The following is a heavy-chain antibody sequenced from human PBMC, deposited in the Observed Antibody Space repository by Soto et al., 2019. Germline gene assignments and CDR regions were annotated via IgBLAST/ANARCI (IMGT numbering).Heavy chain of an antibody. D-gene: IGHD3-10*01. CDR3: ASALEGPICFGYGMGV. Sequence: SETLSLTCAVYGGSFSVYSWTWVRQPPGKGLEWIGEINHSGVTHYNPSLEGRVAISVDTSNNQFSLNVNSVTAADTAVYYCASALEGPICFGYGMGVWGQGTTDTVSS. J-gene: IGHJ6*02. CDR2: INHSGVT. CDR1: GGSFSVYS. V-gene: IGHV4-34*01.